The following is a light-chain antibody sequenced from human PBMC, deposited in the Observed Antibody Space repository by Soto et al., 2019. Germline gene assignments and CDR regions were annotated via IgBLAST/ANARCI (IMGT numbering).Light chain of an antibody. CDR1: QSVSSSF. J-gene: IGKJ1*01. CDR2: GAS. Sequence: EIVLTQSPGTLSLSPGERATLSCRASQSVSSSFLAWYQQITGQAPRLLIYGASSRATGIPDRFRGNGSGTDFTLTIRRLEPEDFAVYYCQQYGSSPRTFGQGTKVDIK. V-gene: IGKV3-20*01. CDR3: QQYGSSPRT.